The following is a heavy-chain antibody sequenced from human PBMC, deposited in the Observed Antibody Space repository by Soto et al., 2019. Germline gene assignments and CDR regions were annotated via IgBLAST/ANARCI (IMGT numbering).Heavy chain of an antibody. CDR2: IYTSGST. V-gene: IGHV4-4*07. CDR1: GGSISSYY. CDR3: ARVRGTVTANWFDP. D-gene: IGHD4-4*01. J-gene: IGHJ5*02. Sequence: SETLSLTCTVSGGSISSYYWSWIRQPAGKGLEWIGRIYTSGSTNYNPSLKSRVTMSVDTSKIQFSLKLSSVTAADTAVYYCARVRGTVTANWFDPWGQGTLVTVSS.